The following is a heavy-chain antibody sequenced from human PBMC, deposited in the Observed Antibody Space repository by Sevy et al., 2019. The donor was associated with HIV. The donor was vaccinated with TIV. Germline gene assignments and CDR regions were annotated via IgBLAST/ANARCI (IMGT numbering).Heavy chain of an antibody. D-gene: IGHD2-2*02. CDR2: IKEDGSEK. Sequence: RGSLRLSCAASGFTFSGNWMSWVRQAPGKGLEWVADIKEDGSEKYYVDSVKGRFTISRDNAKKSLYLQMNNLRAEDTALYYCARDAGYCSSTSCYRGDYFDYWGQGTLVTVSS. CDR3: ARDAGYCSSTSCYRGDYFDY. V-gene: IGHV3-7*01. J-gene: IGHJ4*02. CDR1: GFTFSGNW.